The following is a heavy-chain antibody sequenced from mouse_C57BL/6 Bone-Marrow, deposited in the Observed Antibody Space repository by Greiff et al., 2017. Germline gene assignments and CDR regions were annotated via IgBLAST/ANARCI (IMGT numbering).Heavy chain of an antibody. V-gene: IGHV1-53*01. CDR3: AITEGGTSGFAY. J-gene: IGHJ3*01. D-gene: IGHD4-1*01. Sequence: QVQLQQPGTELVKPGASVKLSCKASGYTFTSYWMHWVKQRPGQGLEWIGNINPSNGGTNYNEKFKSKATLTVDKSSSTAYMQLSSLTSEDAAVYYCAITEGGTSGFAYWGQGTLVTVSA. CDR2: INPSNGGT. CDR1: GYTFTSYW.